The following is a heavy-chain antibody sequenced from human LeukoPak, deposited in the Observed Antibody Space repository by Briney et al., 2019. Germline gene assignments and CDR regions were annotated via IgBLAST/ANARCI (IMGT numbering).Heavy chain of an antibody. Sequence: SETLSLTCAVYGGSFSGYYWSWIRQPPGKGLEWIGEINHSGSTNYNPSLKSRVTISVDTSKNQFSLKLSSVTAADTAVYYCARDDSSGYYYDFSVGFDPWGQGTLVTVSS. J-gene: IGHJ5*02. CDR2: INHSGST. D-gene: IGHD3-22*01. CDR1: GGSFSGYY. CDR3: ARDDSSGYYYDFSVGFDP. V-gene: IGHV4-34*01.